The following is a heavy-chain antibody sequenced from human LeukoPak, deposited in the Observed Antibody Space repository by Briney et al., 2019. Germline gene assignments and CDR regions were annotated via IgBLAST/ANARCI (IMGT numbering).Heavy chain of an antibody. CDR2: ISSSSSTI. CDR1: GFTFSSYS. Sequence: GGSLRLSCAASGFTFSSYSMNWVRQAPGKGLEWVSYISSSSSTIYYADSVKGRFTISRDNAKNSLYLQMNSLRAEDTAVYYCARWIAAAGQYYFDYWGQGTLVTVSS. D-gene: IGHD6-13*01. V-gene: IGHV3-48*01. CDR3: ARWIAAAGQYYFDY. J-gene: IGHJ4*02.